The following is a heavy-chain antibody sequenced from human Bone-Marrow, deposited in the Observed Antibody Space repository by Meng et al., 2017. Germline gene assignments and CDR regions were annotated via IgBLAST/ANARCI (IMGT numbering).Heavy chain of an antibody. CDR3: ARDRAVAVTTEASDY. J-gene: IGHJ4*02. Sequence: GGSLRLSCAASGFTFSAYEMNWVRQAPGKGLEWTSYISYSGGSTHHADSVKGRFTISRDNAKNSLYLQMNSLRAEDTAVYYCARDRAVAVTTEASDYWGQGTLVTVSS. CDR2: ISYSGGST. CDR1: GFTFSAYE. D-gene: IGHD6-19*01. V-gene: IGHV3-48*03.